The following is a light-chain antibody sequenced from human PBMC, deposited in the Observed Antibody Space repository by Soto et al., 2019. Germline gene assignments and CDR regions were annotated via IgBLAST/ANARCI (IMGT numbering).Light chain of an antibody. J-gene: IGKJ5*01. CDR2: GAS. Sequence: EIVLTQSPGTLSLSPGARAPLSCRASQSVSSRLAWYQQKPGQAPRLLISGASSRATGIPDRFSGSGSGTDFTLTISRLEPEDIAVYYCQQYNDRPPITFGQGTRLEI. V-gene: IGKV3-20*01. CDR3: QQYNDRPPIT. CDR1: QSVSSR.